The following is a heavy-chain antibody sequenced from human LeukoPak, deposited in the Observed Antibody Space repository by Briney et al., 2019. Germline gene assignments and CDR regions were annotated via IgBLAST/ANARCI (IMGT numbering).Heavy chain of an antibody. D-gene: IGHD1-26*01. V-gene: IGHV4-4*07. CDR3: ARENTGSYREFDY. Sequence: SETLSLTCTVSGGSISSYYWSWIRQPAGKGLEWRGRIYSGGSTNYNPYLKSRVTMSVDSSNHQFYLKLSSVTAADTAVFYCARENTGSYREFDYWGQGTLVTVSS. CDR2: IYSGGST. J-gene: IGHJ4*02. CDR1: GGSISSYY.